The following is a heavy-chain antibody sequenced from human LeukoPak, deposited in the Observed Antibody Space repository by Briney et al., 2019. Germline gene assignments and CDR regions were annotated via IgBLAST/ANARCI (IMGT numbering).Heavy chain of an antibody. CDR1: GGSISSSSYY. CDR3: ARPVEMATAGLWYFDL. Sequence: PSETLSLTCTVSGGSISSSSYYWGWIRPPPGKGLEWIGSIYYSGSTYYNPPLKSRVTISVDTSKNQFSLKLSSVTAADTAVYYCARPVEMATAGLWYFDLWGRGTLVTVSS. CDR2: IYYSGST. D-gene: IGHD5-24*01. J-gene: IGHJ2*01. V-gene: IGHV4-39*07.